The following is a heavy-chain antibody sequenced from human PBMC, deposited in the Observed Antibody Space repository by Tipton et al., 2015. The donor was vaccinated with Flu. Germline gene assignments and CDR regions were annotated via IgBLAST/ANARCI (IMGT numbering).Heavy chain of an antibody. CDR1: GYTFTSYY. CDR2: INPSGGST. J-gene: IGHJ6*02. Sequence: QVQLVQSGAEVKKPGASVKVSCKASGYTFTSYYMHWVQQAPGQGLEWMGIINPSGGSTSYAQKFQGRVTMTRDTSTSTVYMELSSLRSEDTAVYYCARVTAAAGRYYYYGMDVWGQGTTVTVSS. D-gene: IGHD6-13*01. CDR3: ARVTAAAGRYYYYGMDV. V-gene: IGHV1-46*01.